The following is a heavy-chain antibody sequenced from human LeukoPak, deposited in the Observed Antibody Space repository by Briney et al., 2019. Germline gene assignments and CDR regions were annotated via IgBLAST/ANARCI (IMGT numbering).Heavy chain of an antibody. CDR1: GGTFISYA. D-gene: IGHD3-3*01. CDR3: ARDRKSYDFWSGYYGYYYGMDV. V-gene: IGHV1-69*13. J-gene: IGHJ6*02. CDR2: ITPIFGTA. Sequence: GASVKVSCKASGGTFISYAISWVRQAPGQGLEWMGGITPIFGTANYAQKFQGRVTITADESTSTAYMELSSLRSEDTAVYYCARDRKSYDFWSGYYGYYYGMDVWGQGTTVTVSS.